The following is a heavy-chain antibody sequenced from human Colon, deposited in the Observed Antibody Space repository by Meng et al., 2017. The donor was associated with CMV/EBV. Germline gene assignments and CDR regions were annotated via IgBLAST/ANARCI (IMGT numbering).Heavy chain of an antibody. V-gene: IGHV3-23*05. CDR1: GFTFSNYA. D-gene: IGHD5-24*01. Sequence: GESLKISCAGSGFTFSNYAMSWVRQAPGKGLEWVSTIDSSGAYIADSVKGRFTVPRDNFKNTLDLQMNSLRVEDAATYYCTKLMGNTRVDHWGQGTQVTVSS. CDR3: TKLMGNTRVDH. J-gene: IGHJ5*02. CDR2: IDSSGA.